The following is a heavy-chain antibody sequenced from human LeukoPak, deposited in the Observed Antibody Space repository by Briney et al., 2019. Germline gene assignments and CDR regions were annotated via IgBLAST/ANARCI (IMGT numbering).Heavy chain of an antibody. Sequence: GGSLRLSCAASGFTFSSYSMNWVRQAPGKGLEWVSSISSSSSYIYYADSVKGRFTISRDNAKNSLYLQMNSLRAEDTAVYYCARDESSIAVAGTYFDYWGQGTLVTVSS. CDR3: ARDESSIAVAGTYFDY. CDR2: ISSSSSYI. J-gene: IGHJ4*02. D-gene: IGHD6-19*01. CDR1: GFTFSSYS. V-gene: IGHV3-21*01.